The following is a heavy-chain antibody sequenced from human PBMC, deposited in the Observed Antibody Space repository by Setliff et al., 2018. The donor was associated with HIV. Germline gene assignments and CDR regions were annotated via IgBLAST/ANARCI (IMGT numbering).Heavy chain of an antibody. CDR3: ASRVYYYDSNKVLREEGFDP. V-gene: IGHV4-38-2*02. CDR1: GYSVNSDYL. CDR2: VYHSGST. J-gene: IGHJ5*02. D-gene: IGHD3-22*01. Sequence: PSETLSLTCTVSGYSVNSDYLWCWIRQPPGKGLEWIGSVYHSGSTYYNPSLKGRVATSIDTSKNQFSLNLTSVTAADTAVYFCASRVYYYDSNKVLREEGFDPWGQGTLVTVSS.